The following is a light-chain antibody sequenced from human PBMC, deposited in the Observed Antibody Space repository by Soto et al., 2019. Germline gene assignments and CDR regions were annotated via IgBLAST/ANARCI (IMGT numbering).Light chain of an antibody. CDR1: QNVSSNL. Sequence: SVLTQSPGTLSLFPGERATLSCRASQNVSSNLLVWYQQHPGQAPRLLIYGASSRATGIPDRFSGSGSGTDFRLTVRRLEPEDFAVYYCQQYGSSPETFGQGTKLDIK. J-gene: IGKJ1*01. V-gene: IGKV3-20*01. CDR2: GAS. CDR3: QQYGSSPET.